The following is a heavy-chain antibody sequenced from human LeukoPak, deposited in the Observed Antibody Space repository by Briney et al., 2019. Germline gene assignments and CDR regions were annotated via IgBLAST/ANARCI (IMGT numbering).Heavy chain of an antibody. CDR1: GGTFSSYV. D-gene: IGHD6-13*01. J-gene: IGHJ6*02. Sequence: ASVKVSCKASGGTFSSYVISWVRQAPGQGLEWMGRIIPILGIANYAQKFQGRVTITADKSTSTAYMELSSLRSEDTAVYYCATHGMGYSSLQNYYYYGMDVWGQGTTVTVSS. CDR2: IIPILGIA. CDR3: ATHGMGYSSLQNYYYYGMDV. V-gene: IGHV1-69*04.